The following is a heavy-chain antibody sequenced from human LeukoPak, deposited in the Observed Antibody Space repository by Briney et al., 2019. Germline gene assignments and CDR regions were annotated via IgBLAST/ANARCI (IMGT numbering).Heavy chain of an antibody. D-gene: IGHD1-1*01. J-gene: IGHJ5*02. Sequence: TGGSLRLSCAASGFTFSDYYMSWIRQAPGKGLEWVSYISSSGSTIYYADSVKGRFTISRDNAKNSLYLQMNTLRAEDTAVYYCARGMKLKRRLNWFDPWGQGTLVTVSS. CDR2: ISSSGSTI. CDR3: ARGMKLKRRLNWFDP. CDR1: GFTFSDYY. V-gene: IGHV3-11*01.